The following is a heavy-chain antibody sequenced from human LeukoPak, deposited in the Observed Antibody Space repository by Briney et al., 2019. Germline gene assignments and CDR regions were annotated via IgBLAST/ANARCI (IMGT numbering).Heavy chain of an antibody. CDR2: IFRPGST. J-gene: IGHJ3*01. V-gene: IGHV4-61*02. CDR1: GGSISSGSYY. CDR3: ARGNMLSDFFDF. D-gene: IGHD2/OR15-2a*01. Sequence: SQTLSLTCTVSGGSISSGSYYWTWIRQPAGKGLEWIGRIFRPGSTNYNPSLKSRVTISEDTSQNQFSLHLSSVTAADTAVYYCARGNMLSDFFDFWGQGTVVTVSS.